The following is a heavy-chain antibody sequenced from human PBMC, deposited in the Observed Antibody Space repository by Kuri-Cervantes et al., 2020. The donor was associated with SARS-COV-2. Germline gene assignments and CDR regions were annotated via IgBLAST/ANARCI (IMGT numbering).Heavy chain of an antibody. Sequence: SETLSLTCTVSGGSISSYYWSWIRQPPGKGLEWIGYIYYSGSTNYNPSLKSRVTISVDTSKNQFSLNLNSVTAADTAVYYCARGPQLEPDSSGYYYFDYWGQGPLVTVSS. D-gene: IGHD3-22*01. CDR1: GGSISSYY. CDR3: ARGPQLEPDSSGYYYFDY. CDR2: IYYSGST. J-gene: IGHJ4*02. V-gene: IGHV4-59*12.